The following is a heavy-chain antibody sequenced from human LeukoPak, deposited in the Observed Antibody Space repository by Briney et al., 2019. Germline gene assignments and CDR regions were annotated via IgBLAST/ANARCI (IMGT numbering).Heavy chain of an antibody. J-gene: IGHJ4*02. CDR2: ISGSGGST. Sequence: GGSLRLSCAASGFTFSSSAMSWVRQAPGKGLEWVSAISGSGGSTYYADSVKGRFTISRDNSKNTLYLQMNSLRAEDTAVYYCAKGYSGAWYAYWGQGALVTVSS. CDR1: GFTFSSSA. CDR3: AKGYSGAWYAY. V-gene: IGHV3-23*01. D-gene: IGHD6-19*01.